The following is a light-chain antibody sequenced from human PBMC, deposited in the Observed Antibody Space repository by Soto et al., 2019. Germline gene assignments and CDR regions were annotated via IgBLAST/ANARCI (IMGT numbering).Light chain of an antibody. Sequence: EIVLTQSPATLSLSTGERATLSCRASQSVSSYLAWYQQKPGQAPRLLIYDASNRATGIPARFSGSGSGTEFTLTISSLEPEDFAVYYCQQRRNWPPFFGQGTRLESK. J-gene: IGKJ5*01. CDR2: DAS. CDR3: QQRRNWPPF. CDR1: QSVSSY. V-gene: IGKV3-11*01.